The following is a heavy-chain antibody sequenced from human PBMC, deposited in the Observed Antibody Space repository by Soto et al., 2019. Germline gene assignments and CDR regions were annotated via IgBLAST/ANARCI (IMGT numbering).Heavy chain of an antibody. V-gene: IGHV3-53*01. J-gene: IGHJ3*01. CDR2: IWTSGST. CDR1: GFTFSSND. Sequence: EVQLVESGGGLIQPGGSLRLSCEASGFTFSSNDMNWVRQAPGKGLEWVSLIWTSGSTAYADSVKGRFTISRDNSKSALYLQVSSLRAEDTAVYYCATRPLLRGAPWGQGTMVTVSS. CDR3: ATRPLLRGAP. D-gene: IGHD3-16*01.